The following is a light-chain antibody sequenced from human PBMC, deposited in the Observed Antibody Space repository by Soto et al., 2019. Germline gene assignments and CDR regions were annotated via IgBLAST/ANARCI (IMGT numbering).Light chain of an antibody. V-gene: IGKV1-39*01. CDR1: QGISTY. Sequence: DIQMTQSRPPLSASVGPRLTTSSRASQGISTYLNWYQQKPGKAPKLLIYAASSLQSGVPSRFSGSGSGTDFTLTISRLEPEDFAVYYCQQYGSSPSFGGGTKVDIK. J-gene: IGKJ4*01. CDR3: QQYGSSPS. CDR2: AAS.